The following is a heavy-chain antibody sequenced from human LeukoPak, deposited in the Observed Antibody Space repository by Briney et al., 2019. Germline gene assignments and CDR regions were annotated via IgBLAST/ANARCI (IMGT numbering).Heavy chain of an antibody. CDR3: ALRGTIYYYDSSGYPRVEFDY. CDR2: IYYSGST. J-gene: IGHJ4*02. D-gene: IGHD3-22*01. Sequence: SETLSLTCTVSGGSISSSSYYWGWIRQPPGKGLEWIGSIYYSGSTYYNPSLKSRVTISVDTSKNQFSLKPSSVTAADTAVYYCALRGTIYYYDSSGYPRVEFDYWGQGTLVTVSS. CDR1: GGSISSSSYY. V-gene: IGHV4-39*07.